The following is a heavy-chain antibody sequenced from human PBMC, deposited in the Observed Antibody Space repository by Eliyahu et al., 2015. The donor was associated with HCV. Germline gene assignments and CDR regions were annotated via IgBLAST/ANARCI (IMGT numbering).Heavy chain of an antibody. J-gene: IGHJ4*02. Sequence: QVQLVQSGAAVKKPGASVTVSCMTSGYTFTGYYRHWVRQAPGQGLGGRGWVNPNSGGTNFAQRFQGRVTMTRDTSVRTAYMEVSSLRSDDTAVYYCARAVRTNYYFDYWGQGSLVTVSS. CDR3: ARAVRTNYYFDY. V-gene: IGHV1-2*02. D-gene: IGHD1-1*01. CDR2: VNPNSGGT. CDR1: GYTFTGYY.